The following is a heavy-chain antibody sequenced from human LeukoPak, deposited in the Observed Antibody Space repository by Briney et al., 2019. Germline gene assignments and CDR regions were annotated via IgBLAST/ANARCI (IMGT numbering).Heavy chain of an antibody. D-gene: IGHD1-1*01. J-gene: IGHJ4*02. CDR1: GYTFTGYY. V-gene: IGHV1-2*02. CDR3: ARDAAPYPYNWNDAAFDY. CDR2: INPNSGGK. Sequence: ASVKVSCKASGYTFTGYYMHWVRHAPGQGLEWMGWINPNSGGKNYAQKFQGRVTMTRDTSISTAYMELSRLRSDDTAVYYCARDAAPYPYNWNDAAFDYWGQGTLVTVSS.